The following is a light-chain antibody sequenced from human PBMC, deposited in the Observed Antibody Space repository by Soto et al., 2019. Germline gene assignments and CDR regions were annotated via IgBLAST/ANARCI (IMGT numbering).Light chain of an antibody. CDR3: QHCDYLPI. J-gene: IGKJ3*01. V-gene: IGKV1-33*01. Sequence: DIQMTQSPSSLSASVGDSVTITCQASPDITSYLNWYQHNPGKAPKLLIYDASILEAGVPPRFSGRGSGTDCTLTISSLQPEYVATYYCQHCDYLPIFGPGTTVDFK. CDR1: PDITSY. CDR2: DAS.